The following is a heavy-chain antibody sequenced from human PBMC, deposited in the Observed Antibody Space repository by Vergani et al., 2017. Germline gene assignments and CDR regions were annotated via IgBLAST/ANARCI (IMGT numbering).Heavy chain of an antibody. J-gene: IGHJ6*02. V-gene: IGHV1-69-2*01. D-gene: IGHD2-15*01. Sequence: EVQLVQSGAEVKKPGATVKISCKVSGYTFTDYYMHWVQQAPGKGLEWMGLVDPEDGETIYAEKFQGRVTITADTSTDTAYMELSSLRSEDTAVYYCATRASLGYCXGGSCPRYYYGMDVWGQGTTVTVSS. CDR1: GYTFTDYY. CDR3: ATRASLGYCXGGSCPRYYYGMDV. CDR2: VDPEDGET.